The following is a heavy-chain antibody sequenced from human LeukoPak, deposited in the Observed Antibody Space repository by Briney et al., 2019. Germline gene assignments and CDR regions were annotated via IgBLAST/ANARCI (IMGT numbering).Heavy chain of an antibody. J-gene: IGHJ4*02. V-gene: IGHV4-31*03. CDR2: IYYSGST. D-gene: IGHD5-18*01. CDR3: ARDGGGYSYGGFDY. Sequence: SETLSLTCTVSGGSISSCGYYWSWIRQHPGKGLEWIGYIYYSGSTYYNPSLKSRVTISVDTSKNQFSLKLSSVTAADTAVYYCARDGGGYSYGGFDYWGQGTLVTVSS. CDR1: GGSISSCGYY.